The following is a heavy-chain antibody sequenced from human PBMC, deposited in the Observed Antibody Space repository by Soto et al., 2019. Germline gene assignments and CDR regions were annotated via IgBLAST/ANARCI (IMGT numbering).Heavy chain of an antibody. V-gene: IGHV3-30*18. CDR1: GFTFSSYA. Sequence: PGGSLRLSCAASGFTFSSYAMSWVRQAPGKGLEWVAFISYDGSNKYYADSVKGRFTISRDNSKNTLYLQMNSLRAEDTAVYYCAKDLGESKQWLVYLPDAFDIWGQGTMVTVSS. CDR2: ISYDGSNK. CDR3: AKDLGESKQWLVYLPDAFDI. J-gene: IGHJ3*02. D-gene: IGHD6-19*01.